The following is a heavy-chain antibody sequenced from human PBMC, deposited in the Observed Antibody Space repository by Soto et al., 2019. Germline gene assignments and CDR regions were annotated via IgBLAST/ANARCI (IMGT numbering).Heavy chain of an antibody. CDR3: ASLGYCSGGSCYSGYNWFDP. CDR1: GGSFSGYY. CDR2: INHSGST. Sequence: QVQLQQWGAGLLKPSETLSLTCAVYGGSFSGYYWSWIRQPPGKGLGWIGEINHSGSTNYNPSLKSRVTISVDTSKNQFSLKLSSVTAADTAVYYCASLGYCSGGSCYSGYNWFDPWGQGTLVTVSS. D-gene: IGHD2-15*01. V-gene: IGHV4-34*01. J-gene: IGHJ5*02.